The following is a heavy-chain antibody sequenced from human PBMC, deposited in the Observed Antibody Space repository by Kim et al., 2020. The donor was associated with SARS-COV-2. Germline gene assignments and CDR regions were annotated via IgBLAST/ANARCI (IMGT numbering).Heavy chain of an antibody. CDR2: LYIDGTT. D-gene: IGHD2-15*01. V-gene: IGHV3-66*01. CDR3: ARDRTDRYFSGGTAHRTHYGLDV. J-gene: IGHJ6*02. CDR1: GITVNTNY. Sequence: GGSLRLSCAVSGITVNTNYMTWVRQAPGKGLEWVSVLYIDGTTYYIDSVKGRFTISRDTSQNVVYLQMESLTRDDTAVYYCARDRTDRYFSGGTAHRTHYGLDVWGQGTTVVVSS.